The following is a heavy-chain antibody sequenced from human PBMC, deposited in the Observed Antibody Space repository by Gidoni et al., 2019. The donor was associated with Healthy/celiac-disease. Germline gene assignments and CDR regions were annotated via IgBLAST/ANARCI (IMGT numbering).Heavy chain of an antibody. CDR2: MNPNSGNT. Sequence: QVQLVQSGAEVKMPGASVNVSCKASGYTFTSYDINWVRLATGQGLEWMGWMNPNSGNTGYAQKFQGRVTMTRNTSISTAYMELSSLRYEDTAVYYCARGSPDYDFWSAYWGQGTLVTVSS. J-gene: IGHJ4*02. D-gene: IGHD3-3*01. CDR3: ARGSPDYDFWSAY. CDR1: GYTFTSYD. V-gene: IGHV1-8*01.